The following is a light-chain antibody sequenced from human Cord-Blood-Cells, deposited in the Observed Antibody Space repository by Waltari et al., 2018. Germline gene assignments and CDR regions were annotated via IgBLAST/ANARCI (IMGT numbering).Light chain of an antibody. Sequence: QSVLTQPPSVSGAPGQRVTIPCTGSSSNTGAGASVHWYQPLPGTAPKPLIYGNSNRPSGVPDRFSGSKSGTSASLAITGLQAEDEADYYCQSYDSSLSGYVVFGGGTKLTVL. J-gene: IGLJ2*01. CDR2: GNS. V-gene: IGLV1-40*01. CDR1: SSNTGAGAS. CDR3: QSYDSSLSGYVV.